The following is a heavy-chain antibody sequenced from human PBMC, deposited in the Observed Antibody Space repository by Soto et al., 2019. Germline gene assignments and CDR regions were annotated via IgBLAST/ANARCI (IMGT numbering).Heavy chain of an antibody. CDR1: GYSFTSYW. Sequence: GESLKISCKGSGYSFTSYWIGWVRQMPGKGLEWMGIIYPGDSDTRYRPSFQGQVTISADKSISTAYLQWSSLKASDTAMYYCARPRGSDYYYYGMDVWSQGTTVTVSS. J-gene: IGHJ6*02. CDR3: ARPRGSDYYYYGMDV. D-gene: IGHD1-26*01. CDR2: IYPGDSDT. V-gene: IGHV5-51*01.